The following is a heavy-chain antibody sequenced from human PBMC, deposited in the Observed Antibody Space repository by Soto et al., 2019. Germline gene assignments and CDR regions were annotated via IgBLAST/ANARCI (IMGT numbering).Heavy chain of an antibody. CDR1: GGSISSGGYY. D-gene: IGHD6-6*01. Sequence: PSETLSLTCTVSGGSISSGGYYWSWIRQHPGKGLEWIGYIYYSGSTYYNPSLKSRVTISVDTSKNQFSLKLSSVTAADTAVYYCAREVAARQDYYYGMDVWGQGTRSPSP. CDR2: IYYSGST. CDR3: AREVAARQDYYYGMDV. J-gene: IGHJ6*02. V-gene: IGHV4-31*03.